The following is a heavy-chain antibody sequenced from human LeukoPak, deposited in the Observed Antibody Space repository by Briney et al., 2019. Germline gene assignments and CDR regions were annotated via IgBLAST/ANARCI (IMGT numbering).Heavy chain of an antibody. D-gene: IGHD3-10*01. CDR3: ARGDRELLWFGEFLDY. CDR2: IIPIFGTA. J-gene: IGHJ4*02. V-gene: IGHV1-69*05. Sequence: ASVKVSCKASGGTFSSYAISWVRQAPGQGLEWMGGIIPIFGTANYAQKFQGRVTMTRNTSISTAYMELSSLRSEDTAVYYCARGDRELLWFGEFLDYWGQGTLVTVSS. CDR1: GGTFSSYA.